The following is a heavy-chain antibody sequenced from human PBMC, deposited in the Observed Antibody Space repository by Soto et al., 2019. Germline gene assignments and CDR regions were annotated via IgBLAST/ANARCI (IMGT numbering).Heavy chain of an antibody. CDR1: GGSISSGGYY. V-gene: IGHV4-31*03. CDR2: IYYRGST. D-gene: IGHD3-22*01. J-gene: IGHJ4*02. CDR3: ARAYYDSSGYYTNYFDY. Sequence: SETLSLTCPVSGGSISSGGYYWSWIRQHPGKGLEWIGYIYYRGSTYYNPSLKSRVTISVDTSKNQFSLKLSSVTAADTAVYYCARAYYDSSGYYTNYFDYWGQGTLVTVSS.